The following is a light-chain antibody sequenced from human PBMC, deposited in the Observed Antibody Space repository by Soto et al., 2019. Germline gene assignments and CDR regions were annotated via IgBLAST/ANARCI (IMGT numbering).Light chain of an antibody. CDR1: SGSIASNY. J-gene: IGLJ2*01. V-gene: IGLV6-57*04. Sequence: FMLTQPHSVSESPGKTVTISCTRSSGSIASNYVQWYQQRPGSAPTTVIYEDNQRPSGVPHRFSGSIDSSSTSASLTISGLKTEDEADYYCQSYDSISPSVVFGGGTKLTVL. CDR3: QSYDSISPSVV. CDR2: EDN.